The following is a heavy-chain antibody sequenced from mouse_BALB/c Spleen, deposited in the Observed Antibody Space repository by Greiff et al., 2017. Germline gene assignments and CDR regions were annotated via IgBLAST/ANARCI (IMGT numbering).Heavy chain of an antibody. J-gene: IGHJ4*01. CDR2: IYPGSGST. V-gene: IGHV1S22*01. CDR3: TRRYGSSYYAMDY. CDR1: GYTFTSYW. Sequence: LQQPGSELVRPGASVKLSCKASGYTFTSYWMHWVKQRPGQGLEWIGNIYPGSGSTNYDEKFKSKATLTVDTSSSTAYMQLSSLTSEDSAVYYCTRRYGSSYYAMDYWGQGTSVTVSS. D-gene: IGHD1-1*01.